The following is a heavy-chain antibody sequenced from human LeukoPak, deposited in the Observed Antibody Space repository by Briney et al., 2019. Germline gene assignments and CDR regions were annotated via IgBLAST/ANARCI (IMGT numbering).Heavy chain of an antibody. CDR1: GFTFDDYA. D-gene: IGHD6-19*01. CDR3: VKDRLIAVTGTGAFDM. CDR2: ISWNSDNI. Sequence: PGGSLRLSCAASGFTFDDYAMHWVRQAPGKGLRWISGISWNSDNIGYADSVKGRFTISRDNAKNSLYLQMNSLRVEDTALYFCVKDRLIAVTGTGAFDMWGQGTLVTVSS. V-gene: IGHV3-9*01. J-gene: IGHJ3*02.